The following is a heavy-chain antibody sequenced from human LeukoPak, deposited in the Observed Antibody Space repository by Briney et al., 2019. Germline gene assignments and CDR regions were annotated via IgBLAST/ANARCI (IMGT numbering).Heavy chain of an antibody. J-gene: IGHJ4*02. D-gene: IGHD2-15*01. V-gene: IGHV4-39*07. CDR2: IYYRGRT. Sequence: SETLSLTCNVSGGSINSTSYYWGWIRQSPGKGLEWIGSIYYRGRTYSNPSLKSRVTISVDTSKNQFSLKLSSVTAADTAVYYCARAVEVVAAFYFDYWGQGTLVTVSS. CDR3: ARAVEVVAAFYFDY. CDR1: GGSINSTSYY.